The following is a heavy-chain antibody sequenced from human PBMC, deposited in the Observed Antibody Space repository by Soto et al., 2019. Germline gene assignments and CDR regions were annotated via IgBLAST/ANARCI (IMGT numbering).Heavy chain of an antibody. J-gene: IGHJ4*02. Sequence: EVQLVESGGGLVQPGGSLRLSCAGSGFTFNNFAMNWVRQAPGKGLEWVSVISYSGDRTYYADSVKGRFTISRDNSKNTLYLQMNSMRAEDTAVYYCVKDRARWSGHYTLGTFDYWGQGTLVTVSS. V-gene: IGHV3-23*04. CDR3: VKDRARWSGHYTLGTFDY. CDR1: GFTFNNFA. CDR2: ISYSGDRT. D-gene: IGHD4-17*01.